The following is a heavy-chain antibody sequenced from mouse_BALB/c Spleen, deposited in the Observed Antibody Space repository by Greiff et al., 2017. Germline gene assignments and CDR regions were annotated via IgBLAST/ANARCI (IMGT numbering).Heavy chain of an antibody. J-gene: IGHJ4*01. Sequence: DVMLVESGGGLVQPGGSRKLSCAASGFTFSSFGMHWVRQAPEKGLEWVAYISSGSSTIYYADTVTGRFTISRDNPKNTLFLQMTSLRSEDTAMYYCARSRPLYYDYDGYAMDYWGQGTSVTVSS. CDR1: GFTFSSFG. CDR3: ARSRPLYYDYDGYAMDY. D-gene: IGHD2-4*01. CDR2: ISSGSSTI. V-gene: IGHV5-17*02.